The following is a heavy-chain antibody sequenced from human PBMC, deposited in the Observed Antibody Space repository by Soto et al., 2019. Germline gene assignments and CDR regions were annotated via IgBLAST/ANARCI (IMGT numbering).Heavy chain of an antibody. CDR1: GFTFSSFE. CDR3: ARDSRGSYRPSPFDY. Sequence: SGGSLRLSCVGSGFTFSSFEMNWVRQTPGKGLEWLSYIGRSGETIYYADSVKGRFTISRDNAKSSLFLQMNGLRDEDTGIYYCARDSRGSYRPSPFDYWGQGTLVTVSS. V-gene: IGHV3-48*03. D-gene: IGHD3-16*02. CDR2: IGRSGETI. J-gene: IGHJ4*02.